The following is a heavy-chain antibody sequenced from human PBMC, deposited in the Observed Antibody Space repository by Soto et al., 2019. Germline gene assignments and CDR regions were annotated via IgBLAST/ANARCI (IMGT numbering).Heavy chain of an antibody. J-gene: IGHJ4*02. D-gene: IGHD3-16*01. Sequence: QITLKKSGPTLVTPTQTLTLTCYFSGFSLTTDGEGVGWVRQPPGKALEWLALIYWSDSKRYSPSLKNRLTVTKDDSKNQVLLTMTNMDPVDTATYYCIHRRRDAGPNGDYWGQGTLVTVSS. CDR2: IYWSDSK. CDR3: IHRRRDAGPNGDY. CDR1: GFSLTTDGEG. V-gene: IGHV2-5*01.